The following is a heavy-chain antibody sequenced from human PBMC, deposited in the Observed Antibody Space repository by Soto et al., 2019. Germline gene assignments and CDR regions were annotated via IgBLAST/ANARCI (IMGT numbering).Heavy chain of an antibody. J-gene: IGHJ4*02. CDR2: TYYRSKWYN. D-gene: IGHD6-19*01. V-gene: IGHV6-1*01. CDR3: ARDTYSSGWYWPDY. Sequence: SQTLSLTCAISGDSVASNSAAWNWIKQSPSRGLEWLGRTYYRSKWYNDYAVSVKSRITINPDTSKNQFSLQLNSVTPEDTAVYYCARDTYSSGWYWPDYWGQGTLVTVSS. CDR1: GDSVASNSAA.